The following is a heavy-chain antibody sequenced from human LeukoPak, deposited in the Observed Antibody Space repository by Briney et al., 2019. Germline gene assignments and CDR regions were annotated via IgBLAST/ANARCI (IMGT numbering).Heavy chain of an antibody. CDR2: IYYSGST. D-gene: IGHD3-10*01. J-gene: IGHJ5*02. CDR1: GGSISSSSYY. CDR3: ARLSGGNWFDP. V-gene: IGHV4-39*01. Sequence: SETLSLTCTVSGGSISSSSYYWGWIRQPPGKGLEWIGSIYYSGSTYYNPSLKSRVTISVDTSKNQFSLKLSSVTAADTAVYYCARLSGGNWFDPWGQGTLVTVSS.